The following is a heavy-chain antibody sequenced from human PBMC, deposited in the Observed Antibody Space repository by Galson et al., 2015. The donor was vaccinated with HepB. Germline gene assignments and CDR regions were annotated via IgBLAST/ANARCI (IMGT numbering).Heavy chain of an antibody. Sequence: ETLSLTCTVSGGSISSYYWSWIRQPPGKGLEWIGYIYYSGSTNYNPSLKSRVTISVDTSKNQFSLKLSSVTAADTAMYYCASGYCSSTSCYKSWFDPWGQGTLVTVSS. J-gene: IGHJ5*02. V-gene: IGHV4-59*01. CDR2: IYYSGST. CDR1: GGSISSYY. CDR3: ASGYCSSTSCYKSWFDP. D-gene: IGHD2-2*02.